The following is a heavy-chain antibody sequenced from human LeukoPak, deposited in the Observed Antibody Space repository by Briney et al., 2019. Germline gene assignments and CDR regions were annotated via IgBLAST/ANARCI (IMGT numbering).Heavy chain of an antibody. D-gene: IGHD3-3*01. V-gene: IGHV4-39*01. CDR3: ARRVATSGNFFDY. Sequence: PSETLSLTCTVSGGSTSSGGYYWSWIRQHPGKGLEWIGSIYHSGSVNDNPSLQSRVTISVDTSRNQFSLKLTSMTVDDTAVYFCARRVATSGNFFDYWGPGTLVTVS. CDR1: GGSTSSGGYY. CDR2: IYHSGSV. J-gene: IGHJ4*02.